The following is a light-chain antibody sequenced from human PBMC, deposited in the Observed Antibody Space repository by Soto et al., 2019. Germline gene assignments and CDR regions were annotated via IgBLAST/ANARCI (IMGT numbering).Light chain of an antibody. V-gene: IGKV1-5*01. CDR2: HAS. J-gene: IGKJ1*01. CDR1: QTMNNW. Sequence: DIQMTQSPSTLSASIGDRVTITCRASQTMNNWLSWYQQKPGKAPNLLIYHASNLETVVPSRFSGSAFGTKFTLTIISLQPDDFATYYCQHYNSYTWTFGQGTKVEIK. CDR3: QHYNSYTWT.